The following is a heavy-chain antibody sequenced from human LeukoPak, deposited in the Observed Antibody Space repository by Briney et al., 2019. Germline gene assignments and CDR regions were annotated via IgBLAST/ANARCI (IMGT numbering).Heavy chain of an antibody. D-gene: IGHD2-2*01. V-gene: IGHV4-34*01. J-gene: IGHJ5*02. CDR3: ARRPYRVGELVVVPAQRVDWFDP. CDR1: GGSFSGYY. CDR2: INHSGST. Sequence: SETLSLTCAVYGGSFSGYYWSWIRQPPGKGLEWIGEINHSGSTNYNPSLKSRVTISVDTSKNQFSLKLSSVTAADTAVYYCARRPYRVGELVVVPAQRVDWFDPWGQGTLVTVSS.